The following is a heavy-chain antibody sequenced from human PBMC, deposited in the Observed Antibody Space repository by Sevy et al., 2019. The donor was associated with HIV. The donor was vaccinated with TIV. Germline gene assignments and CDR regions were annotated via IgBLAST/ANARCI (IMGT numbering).Heavy chain of an antibody. D-gene: IGHD2-2*01. CDR3: ARTPLVRIPGATDLYFDN. CDR1: GGTFSNYA. Sequence: ASVKVSCKASGGTFSNYALSWVRRAPRQGLEWIGGIIPIFGTTNFAQTFQGRVTITADESTSTAYMELSSLRSADTAVYYCARTPLVRIPGATDLYFDNWGQGTLVTVSS. V-gene: IGHV1-69*13. J-gene: IGHJ4*02. CDR2: IIPIFGTT.